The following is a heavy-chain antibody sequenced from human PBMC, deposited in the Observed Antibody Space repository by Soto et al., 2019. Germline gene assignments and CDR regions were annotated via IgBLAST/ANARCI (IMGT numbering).Heavy chain of an antibody. CDR2: IYYSGST. V-gene: IGHV4-59*01. J-gene: IGHJ6*03. D-gene: IGHD1-7*01. Sequence: SETLSLTCTVSGGSISSYYWSWIRQPPGKGLEWIGYIYYSGSTNYNPSLKSRVTISVDTSKNQFSLKLSSVTAADTAVYYCARFTAGTSPYYYHYYIAVWGQGTTVPGSS. CDR3: ARFTAGTSPYYYHYYIAV. CDR1: GGSISSYY.